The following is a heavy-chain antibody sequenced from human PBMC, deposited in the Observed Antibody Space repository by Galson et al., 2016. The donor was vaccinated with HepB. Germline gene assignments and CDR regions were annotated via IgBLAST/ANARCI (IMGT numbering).Heavy chain of an antibody. D-gene: IGHD5-24*01. CDR3: AREGYNDDAFDY. V-gene: IGHV3-23*01. CDR2: ISGTGSNT. Sequence: SLRLSCAASGFALSAYAMAWVRQAPGKGLEWVSAISGTGSNTYYGDSVKGRFTISRDNSKNLLYLQMNSLRADDTALYYCAREGYNDDAFDYWGQGTLGTVSS. J-gene: IGHJ4*02. CDR1: GFALSAYA.